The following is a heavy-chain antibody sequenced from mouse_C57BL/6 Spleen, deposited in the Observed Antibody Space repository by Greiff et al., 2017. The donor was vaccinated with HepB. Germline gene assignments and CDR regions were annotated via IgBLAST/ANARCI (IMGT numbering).Heavy chain of an antibody. D-gene: IGHD1-1*01. V-gene: IGHV1-20*01. CDR2: INPYNGDT. CDR3: ARGGPLYYGSSYFDY. Sequence: VQLQQSGPELVKPGDSVKISCKASGYSFTGYFMNWVMQSHGKSLEWIGRINPYNGDTFYNQKFKGKATLTVDKSSSTAHMELRSLTSEDSAVYYCARGGPLYYGSSYFDYWGQGTTLTVSS. CDR1: GYSFTGYF. J-gene: IGHJ2*01.